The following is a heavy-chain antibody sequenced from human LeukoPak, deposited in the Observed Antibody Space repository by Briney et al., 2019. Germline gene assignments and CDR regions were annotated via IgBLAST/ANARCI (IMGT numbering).Heavy chain of an antibody. D-gene: IGHD6-13*01. V-gene: IGHV1-46*01. CDR3: ARSLFPLNSGPGGYSVVDY. CDR1: GYTSTSYY. J-gene: IGHJ4*02. Sequence: GASVKVSCKASGYTSTSYYMHWVRQAPGQGLEWMGIINPSGGSTSYAQKFQGRVTMTRDTSISTAYMELSRLRSDDTAVYYCARSLFPLNSGPGGYSVVDYWGQGTLVTVSS. CDR2: INPSGGST.